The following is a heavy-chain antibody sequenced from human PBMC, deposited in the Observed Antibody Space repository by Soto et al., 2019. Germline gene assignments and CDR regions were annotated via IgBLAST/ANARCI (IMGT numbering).Heavy chain of an antibody. V-gene: IGHV1-69*13. D-gene: IGHD2-21*02. Sequence: ASVKVSCKASGGTFSSYAISWVRQAPGQGLEWMGGIIPIFGTANYAQKFQGRVTITADESTSTAYMELSSLRSEDTAVYYCARGGGDCRECGMDVWGQGTTVTVSS. CDR1: GGTFSSYA. CDR2: IIPIFGTA. CDR3: ARGGGDCRECGMDV. J-gene: IGHJ6*02.